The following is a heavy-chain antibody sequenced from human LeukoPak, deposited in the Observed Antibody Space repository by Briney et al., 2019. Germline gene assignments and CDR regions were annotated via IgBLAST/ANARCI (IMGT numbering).Heavy chain of an antibody. CDR3: ARPYPSLPYAFGI. CDR1: GFTFNAHW. CDR2: INGDGSDT. V-gene: IGHV3-74*01. Sequence: PGGSLRLSCPASGFTFNAHWMHWVRQTPGKGLGWVSRINGDGSDTDYADSVKGRFTISRDNAKNTVYLQMNGLRAEDTALYYCARPYPSLPYAFGIWGQGTMVTVAS. J-gene: IGHJ3*02.